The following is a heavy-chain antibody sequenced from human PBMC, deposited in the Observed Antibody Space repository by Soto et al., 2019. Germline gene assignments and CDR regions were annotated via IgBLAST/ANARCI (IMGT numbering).Heavy chain of an antibody. CDR3: ARGERLDAFDI. CDR2: ISSSSSYI. CDR1: GFTFSSYS. J-gene: IGHJ3*02. V-gene: IGHV3-21*01. D-gene: IGHD1-1*01. Sequence: EVQLVESGGGLVKPGGSLRLSCVASGFTFSSYSMNWVRQAPGKGLEWVSSISSSSSYIYYADSVKGRFTISRDNAKNSLYLQMNSLRAEDTAVYYCARGERLDAFDIWGQGTMVTVSS.